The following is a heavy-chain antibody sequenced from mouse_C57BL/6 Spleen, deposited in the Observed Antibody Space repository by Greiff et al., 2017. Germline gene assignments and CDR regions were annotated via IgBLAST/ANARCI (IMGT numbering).Heavy chain of an antibody. J-gene: IGHJ3*01. CDR1: GYTFTDYN. Sequence: EVQLQQSGPELVKPGASVKIPCTASGYTFTDYNMDWVKQSHGKSLEWIGDINPNNGGTIYNQKFKGKATLTVDKSASTAYMELRSLTSEDTAVYYCARRHYLSWFAYWGQGTLVTVSA. CDR3: ARRHYLSWFAY. D-gene: IGHD5-5*01. CDR2: INPNNGGT. V-gene: IGHV1-18*01.